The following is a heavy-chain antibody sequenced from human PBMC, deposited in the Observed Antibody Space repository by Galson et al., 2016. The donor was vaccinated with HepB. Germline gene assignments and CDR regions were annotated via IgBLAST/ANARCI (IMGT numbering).Heavy chain of an antibody. CDR3: ARGVLV. CDR1: GGSISSFAYY. V-gene: IGHV4-31*03. J-gene: IGHJ2*01. Sequence: TLSLTCSVSGGSISSFAYYWSWIRHFPRKGLEWIGHIFYSGTTYYNPSLKSRIVMSVDTSKNQFSLKLSSVTAADTAVYYCARGVLVWGRGTLATVSS. CDR2: IFYSGTT.